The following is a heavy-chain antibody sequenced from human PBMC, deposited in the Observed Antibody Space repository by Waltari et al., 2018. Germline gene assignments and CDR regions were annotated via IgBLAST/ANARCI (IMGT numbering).Heavy chain of an antibody. V-gene: IGHV1-2*02. J-gene: IGHJ4*02. CDR2: RNPNSGGT. D-gene: IGHD1-26*01. CDR1: GYTFTGYQ. Sequence: QVHLVQSGAEVKKPGASVKVSCKASGYTFTGYQIHWVRQAPGQGLEWMGWRNPNSGGTKYAQKFKGRVTITRDTSIRTAYMELSRLRSDDTAMYYCARDLVVGSGDYWGQGTLVTVSS. CDR3: ARDLVVGSGDY.